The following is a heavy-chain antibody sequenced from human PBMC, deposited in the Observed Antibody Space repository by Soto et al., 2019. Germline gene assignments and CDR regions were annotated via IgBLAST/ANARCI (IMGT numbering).Heavy chain of an antibody. CDR1: GFTFHEYA. CDR3: TKGGYCLIYYFGMDV. J-gene: IGHJ6*02. V-gene: IGHV3-9*01. CDR2: ISSDGDTI. Sequence: EVQLIESGGGWVQPGTSLRVSCAASGFTFHEYAMHWVRQAPGKGLEWVSGISSDGDTIAYADSVQGRFTVFRDNAKNSLYLQMNSLRAEDTALYYCTKGGYCLIYYFGMDVWGQGTTVTVSS. D-gene: IGHD5-12*01.